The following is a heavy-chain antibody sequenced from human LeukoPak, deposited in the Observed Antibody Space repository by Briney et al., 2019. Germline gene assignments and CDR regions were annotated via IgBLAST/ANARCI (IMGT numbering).Heavy chain of an antibody. CDR3: ASDYLVRGVLAYFDY. CDR2: ISAYNGNT. D-gene: IGHD3-10*01. J-gene: IGHJ4*02. Sequence: ASVKVSCKASGYTFTSYGISWVRQAPGQGLEWMGWISAYNGNTNYAQKLQGRVTMTTDTSTSTAYMELRSLRSDDTAVYYCASDYLVRGVLAYFDYWGQGTLVTVSS. V-gene: IGHV1-18*01. CDR1: GYTFTSYG.